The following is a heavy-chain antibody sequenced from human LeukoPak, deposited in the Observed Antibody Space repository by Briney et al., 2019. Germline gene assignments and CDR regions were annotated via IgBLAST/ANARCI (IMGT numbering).Heavy chain of an antibody. Sequence: GGSLRLSCAASRFTFSSYGMSWVRQAPGKGLEWVSAISGSGGSTYYADSVKGRFTISRDNSKNTLYLQMNSLRAEDTAVYYCARALIGHYFDYRGQGTLVTVSS. J-gene: IGHJ4*02. D-gene: IGHD2-8*01. V-gene: IGHV3-23*01. CDR1: RFTFSSYG. CDR2: ISGSGGST. CDR3: ARALIGHYFDY.